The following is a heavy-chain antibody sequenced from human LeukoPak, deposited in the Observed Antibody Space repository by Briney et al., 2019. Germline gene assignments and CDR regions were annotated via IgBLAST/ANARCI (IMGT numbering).Heavy chain of an antibody. CDR3: AREDSGSYYYYGMDV. CDR1: GFNLSSYA. J-gene: IGHJ6*02. Sequence: GGSLRLSCAASGFNLSSYAMDGGGQAPGKGLEGGAVLSYDGSNKYYADSVKGRFTISRDNSKNTLYLQMNSLRAEDTAVYYCAREDSGSYYYYGMDVWGQGTTVTVSS. D-gene: IGHD1-26*01. V-gene: IGHV3-30-3*01. CDR2: LSYDGSNK.